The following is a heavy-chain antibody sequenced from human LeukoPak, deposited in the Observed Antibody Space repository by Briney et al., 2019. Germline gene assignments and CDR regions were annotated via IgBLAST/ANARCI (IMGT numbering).Heavy chain of an antibody. V-gene: IGHV3-30*01. CDR2: ISHDGRET. Sequence: GGSLRLSCAASGFNFSPYAMHWVPQAPGKGLEWVACISHDGRETFYADSVKGRFSISRDNSRDTLYLQMNSLSAGDTAVFYCARDYYDWSEYGQHCDYWGQGTQVTVSS. CDR3: ARDYYDWSEYGQHCDY. J-gene: IGHJ4*02. CDR1: GFNFSPYA. D-gene: IGHD3-16*01.